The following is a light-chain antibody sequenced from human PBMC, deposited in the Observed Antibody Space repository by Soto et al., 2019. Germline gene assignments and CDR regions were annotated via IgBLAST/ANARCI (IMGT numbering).Light chain of an antibody. CDR2: WAS. Sequence: DIVMTQSPDSLAVSLGERATINCKSSQNIVYSSNNNNYLAWYQQKPGQPPRLLIYWASTREFGVPDRFSGSGSGTDFTLTISSLQAEDVAVYYCHQFYSTPYTFGQGTKLEIK. V-gene: IGKV4-1*01. CDR3: HQFYSTPYT. J-gene: IGKJ2*01. CDR1: QNIVYSSNNNNY.